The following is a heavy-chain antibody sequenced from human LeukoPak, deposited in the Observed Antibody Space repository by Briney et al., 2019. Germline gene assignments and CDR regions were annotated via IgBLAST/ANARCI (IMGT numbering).Heavy chain of an antibody. J-gene: IGHJ4*02. V-gene: IGHV3-48*02. CDR2: ISLNSGAM. CDR3: ARGHDLAVRSIDY. Sequence: GGSLRLSCAASGFTFKTYSMNWVRQAPGKGLEWVSYISLNSGAMYYADSVKGRFTISGDNVKNSLYLQMNSLRDEDTAMYYRARGHDLAVRSIDYWGQGTLVTVSS. CDR1: GFTFKTYS. D-gene: IGHD1-1*01.